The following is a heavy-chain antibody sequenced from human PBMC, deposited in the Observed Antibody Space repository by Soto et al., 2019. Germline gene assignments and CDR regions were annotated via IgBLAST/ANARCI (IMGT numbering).Heavy chain of an antibody. Sequence: SETLSLTCTVSGGSISSSSYYWGWIRQPPGKGLEWIGSIYYSGSTYYNPSLKSRVTISVDTSKNQFSLKLSSVTAADTAVYYCARVIGYSLDAFDIWGQGTMVTVSS. J-gene: IGHJ3*02. CDR3: ARVIGYSLDAFDI. D-gene: IGHD2-15*01. CDR2: IYYSGST. V-gene: IGHV4-39*07. CDR1: GGSISSSSYY.